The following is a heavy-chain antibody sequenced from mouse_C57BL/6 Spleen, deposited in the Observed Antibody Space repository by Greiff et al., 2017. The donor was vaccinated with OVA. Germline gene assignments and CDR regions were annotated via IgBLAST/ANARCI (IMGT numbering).Heavy chain of an antibody. CDR3: ARGKGYDYDVEYFDY. J-gene: IGHJ2*01. D-gene: IGHD2-4*01. CDR1: GYSITSGYY. Sequence: EVQLQESGPGLVKPSQSLSLTCSVTGYSITSGYYWNWIRQFPGNKLEWMGYISYDGSNNYNPSLKNRISITRDTSKNQFFLKLNSVTTEDTATYYCARGKGYDYDVEYFDYWGQGTTLTVSS. V-gene: IGHV3-6*01. CDR2: ISYDGSN.